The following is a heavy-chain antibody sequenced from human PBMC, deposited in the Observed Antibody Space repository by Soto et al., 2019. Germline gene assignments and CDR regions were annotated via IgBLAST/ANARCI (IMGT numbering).Heavy chain of an antibody. V-gene: IGHV3-74*01. Sequence: GGSLRLSCAASGFTFSSYWMHWVRQARGKGLVWVSRIKSDGTSTSYADSVKGRFTISRDNAKNTVYLQMNSLRVEDTAVYYSASGIRNYYGVDVWGQGTTVTVSS. CDR2: IKSDGTST. J-gene: IGHJ6*02. CDR1: GFTFSSYW. CDR3: ASGIRNYYGVDV.